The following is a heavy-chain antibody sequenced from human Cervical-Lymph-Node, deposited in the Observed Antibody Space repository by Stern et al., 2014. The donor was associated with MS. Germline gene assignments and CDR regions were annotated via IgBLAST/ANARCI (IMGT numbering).Heavy chain of an antibody. CDR3: ARDDGDFTIDL. CDR1: GFTFSHSW. D-gene: IGHD4-17*01. CDR2: ITPDGSQK. V-gene: IGHV3-7*01. J-gene: IGHJ5*02. Sequence: EVQLVESGGGLVQPGGSLRLSCEASGFTFSHSWMIWARQAPGEGLEWVANITPDGSQKYYVHSLKGRFTISRDNARNSLYLQLNGLRAEDTAIYYCARDDGDFTIDLWGQGTMLTVSS.